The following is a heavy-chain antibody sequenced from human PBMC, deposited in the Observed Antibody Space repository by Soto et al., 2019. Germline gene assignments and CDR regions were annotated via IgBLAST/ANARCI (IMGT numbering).Heavy chain of an antibody. CDR1: GYSFTSYW. CDR2: IYPGDSDT. Sequence: GESLKISCKGSGYSFTSYWIGWVRQMPGKGLEWMGIIYPGDSDTRYSPSLQGQVTISADKSISTAYLQWSSLKASDTAMYYCATTGYSYGPYYYGMDVWGQGTTVTVSS. J-gene: IGHJ6*02. CDR3: ATTGYSYGPYYYGMDV. V-gene: IGHV5-51*01. D-gene: IGHD5-18*01.